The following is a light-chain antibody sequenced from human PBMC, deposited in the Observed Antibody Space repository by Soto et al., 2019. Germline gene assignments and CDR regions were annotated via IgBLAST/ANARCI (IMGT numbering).Light chain of an antibody. CDR3: QSYDGSLSGWV. CDR2: GNT. V-gene: IGLV1-40*01. J-gene: IGLJ3*02. Sequence: QSVLTQPPSVSGAPGQRVTVSCIGSSSNIGAGYPVQWYQQVPGTASKLLIYGNTNRPSGVPDRFSGSKSGTSASLAITGLQAEDDADYYCQSYDGSLSGWVFGGGTKLTVL. CDR1: SSNIGAGYP.